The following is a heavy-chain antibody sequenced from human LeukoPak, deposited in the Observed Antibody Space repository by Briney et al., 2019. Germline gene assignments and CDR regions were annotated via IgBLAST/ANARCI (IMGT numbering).Heavy chain of an antibody. CDR3: ARGGVYSSSWYPE. V-gene: IGHV4-34*01. D-gene: IGHD6-13*01. CDR2: INHSGST. CDR1: GGSFSGYY. J-gene: IGHJ4*02. Sequence: PSETPSLTCAVYGGSFSGYYWSWIRQPPGKGLEWIGEINHSGSTNYNPSLKSRVTISVDTSKNQFSLKLSSVTAADTAVYYCARGGVYSSSWYPEWGQGTLVTVSS.